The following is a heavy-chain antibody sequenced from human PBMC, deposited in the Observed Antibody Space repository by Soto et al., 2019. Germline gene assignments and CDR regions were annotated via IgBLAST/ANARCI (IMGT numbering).Heavy chain of an antibody. J-gene: IGHJ3*02. CDR3: AKDESGAADI. CDR1: GGSLTAYS. CDR2: IDTSGKT. D-gene: IGHD7-27*01. Sequence: QVQLQESGPGLVEPSETLSLTCTVSGGSLTAYSWNWIRQPVGKGLEWIGRIDTSGKTNYIPSLKSRLTMSIDRLKIQFSLNLKFVTAADTAGYFCAKDESGAADIWGQGTMVTVA. V-gene: IGHV4-4*07.